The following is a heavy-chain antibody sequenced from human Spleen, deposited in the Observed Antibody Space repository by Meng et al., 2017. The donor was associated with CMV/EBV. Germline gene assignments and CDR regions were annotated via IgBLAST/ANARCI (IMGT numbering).Heavy chain of an antibody. Sequence: LGNHDSDWVRHATGKGLGWVAVMSKDGRRTNSANNVMGRVTVSSDNSKDTMYLPMSSLRHEDTAVYYCARDRSPLYGTSGRGVDNWGLGTLVTVSS. CDR2: MSKDGRRT. J-gene: IGHJ4*02. CDR1: LGNHD. V-gene: IGHV3-30*19. D-gene: IGHD5-12*01. CDR3: ARDRSPLYGTSGRGVDN.